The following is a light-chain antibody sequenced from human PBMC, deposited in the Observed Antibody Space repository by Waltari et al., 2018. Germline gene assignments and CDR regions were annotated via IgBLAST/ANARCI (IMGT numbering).Light chain of an antibody. CDR1: SSDVGGYNY. V-gene: IGLV2-8*01. Sequence: QSALTQPPSASGSPGQSVTISCTGTSSDVGGYNYVSWYQHHPGKTPKVMSYEVNKRPPGVPDRFAGSKSGNTASLTVSGVQAEDEADYYCSSYGGSNNLVFGGGTKLTVL. CDR3: SSYGGSNNLV. J-gene: IGLJ3*02. CDR2: EVN.